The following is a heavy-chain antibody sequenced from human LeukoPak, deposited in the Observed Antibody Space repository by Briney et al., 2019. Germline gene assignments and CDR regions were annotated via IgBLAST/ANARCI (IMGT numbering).Heavy chain of an antibody. D-gene: IGHD2-15*01. J-gene: IGHJ4*02. Sequence: GGSLRLSCTASGFIFSGSWMAWIRQAPGKGLEWVAVIKKDGSEKYYVDSMKGRFTISRDNAKNSLFLQMNSLRAEDTAIYYCTTDTWYSAGHWGQGTLVTVSS. CDR1: GFIFSGSW. CDR3: TTDTWYSAGH. CDR2: IKKDGSEK. V-gene: IGHV3-7*03.